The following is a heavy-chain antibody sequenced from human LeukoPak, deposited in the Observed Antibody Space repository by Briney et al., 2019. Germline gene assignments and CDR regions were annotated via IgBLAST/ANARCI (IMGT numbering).Heavy chain of an antibody. CDR2: IGDSGGST. J-gene: IGHJ5*02. Sequence: GSLRLSCVASGFTFSSYAMSWVRQAPGKGLEWVASIGDSGGSTYYVDSVRGRFTISRDNSKNTLYLQMNSLRAEDTAIYSCARDIRGSGNYGWFDPWGQGTLVTVSS. V-gene: IGHV3-23*01. D-gene: IGHD3-10*01. CDR1: GFTFSSYA. CDR3: ARDIRGSGNYGWFDP.